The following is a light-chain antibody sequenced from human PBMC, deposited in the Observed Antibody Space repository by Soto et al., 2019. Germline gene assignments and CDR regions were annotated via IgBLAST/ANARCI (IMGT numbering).Light chain of an antibody. CDR1: QNIKTN. Sequence: EIVMTQSPATLSVSPGERATLSCRASQNIKTNLAWYQQKPGQAPSLLIYGASTRATAIPARFSGSGSGTEFTLLISSLQSEDFAVYYCQQYNDWPPRTFGQGTKVEIK. V-gene: IGKV3-15*01. J-gene: IGKJ1*01. CDR2: GAS. CDR3: QQYNDWPPRT.